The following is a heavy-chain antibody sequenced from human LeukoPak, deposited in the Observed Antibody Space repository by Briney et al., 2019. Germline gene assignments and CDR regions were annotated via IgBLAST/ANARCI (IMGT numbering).Heavy chain of an antibody. D-gene: IGHD6-19*01. V-gene: IGHV4-39*07. CDR1: GGSITSRSYY. Sequence: SETLSLTCTVSGGSITSRSYYWGWIRQPPGKGPEWIGSIYYTGSTNYNPSLKSRVTISLDTSKNQFSLKLTSVTAADTAVYYCASVRGYSSGWYASGFDPWGQGTLVTVSS. J-gene: IGHJ5*02. CDR2: IYYTGST. CDR3: ASVRGYSSGWYASGFDP.